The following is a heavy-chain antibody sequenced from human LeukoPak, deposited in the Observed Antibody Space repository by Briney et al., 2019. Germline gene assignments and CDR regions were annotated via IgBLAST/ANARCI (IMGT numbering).Heavy chain of an antibody. Sequence: SQTLSLTCAISGDSVSSNSAAWNWIRQSPSRGLEWLGRTYYRSKWYNDYAVSVKSRITINPDTSKNQFSLQLNSVTPEDTAVYYCARETEASTEVAADAFDIWGQGTMVTVSS. V-gene: IGHV6-1*01. J-gene: IGHJ3*02. CDR1: GDSVSSNSAA. D-gene: IGHD6-19*01. CDR3: ARETEASTEVAADAFDI. CDR2: TYYRSKWYN.